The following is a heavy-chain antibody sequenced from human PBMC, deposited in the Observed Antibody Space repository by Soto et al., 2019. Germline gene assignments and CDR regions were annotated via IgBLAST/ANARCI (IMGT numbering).Heavy chain of an antibody. CDR1: GYTFTDYW. J-gene: IGHJ6*02. CDR2: VYPSNSQT. Sequence: GESLKISCKWSGYTFTDYWIGWVRQLPGKGLEWMGFVYPSNSQTMYSPSFQGQVTISADESSSTAYLQWSSLKASDTAIYFCARRAYCGGDCTRNHYEYYSFDVWGQGTTVTVSS. D-gene: IGHD2-21*02. CDR3: ARRAYCGGDCTRNHYEYYSFDV. V-gene: IGHV5-51*01.